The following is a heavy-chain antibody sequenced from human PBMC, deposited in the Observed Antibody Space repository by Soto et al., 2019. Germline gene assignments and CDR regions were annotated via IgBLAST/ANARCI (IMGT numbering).Heavy chain of an antibody. V-gene: IGHV3-33*01. CDR2: IWYDGSNK. CDR3: ARDGYCSGGSCYSVPVFDY. J-gene: IGHJ4*02. CDR1: GFTFSSYG. Sequence: QVQLVESGGGVVQPGRSLRRSCAASGFTFSSYGMHWVRQAPGKGLEWVAVIWYDGSNKYYADSVKGRFTISRDNSKNTLYLQMNSLRAEDTAVYYCARDGYCSGGSCYSVPVFDYWGQGTLVIVSS. D-gene: IGHD2-15*01.